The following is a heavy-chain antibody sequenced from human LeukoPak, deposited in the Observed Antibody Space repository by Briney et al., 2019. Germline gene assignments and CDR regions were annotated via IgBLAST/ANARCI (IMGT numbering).Heavy chain of an antibody. CDR2: IKQDGSEK. CDR3: AREHYDFWSGYYTGIGYFQH. D-gene: IGHD3-3*01. J-gene: IGHJ1*01. V-gene: IGHV3-7*01. CDR1: GFTFSSYW. Sequence: GGSLRLSCAASGFTFSSYWMSWVRQAPGKGLEWVANIKQDGSEKYYVDSGKGRFTISRDNAKNSLYLQMNSLRAEDTAVYYCAREHYDFWSGYYTGIGYFQHWGQGTLVTVSS.